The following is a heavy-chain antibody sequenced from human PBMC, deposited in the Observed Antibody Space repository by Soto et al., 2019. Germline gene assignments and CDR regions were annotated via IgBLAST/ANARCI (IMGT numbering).Heavy chain of an antibody. D-gene: IGHD3-22*01. CDR1: GYTFTSYG. J-gene: IGHJ4*02. V-gene: IGHV1-18*01. CDR2: ISAYNGNT. Sequence: QVQLVQSGAEVKKPGASVKVSCKASGYTFTSYGISWVRQAPGQGFEWMGWISAYNGNTNYAQKLQGSVTMTTDTSTSTAYRELRSLRSDDTAVYYCARARNYNLVVINTGDVWGQGTLVTVS. CDR3: ARARNYNLVVINTGDV.